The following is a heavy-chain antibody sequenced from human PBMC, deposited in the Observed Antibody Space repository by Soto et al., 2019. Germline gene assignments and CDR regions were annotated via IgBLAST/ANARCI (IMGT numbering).Heavy chain of an antibody. CDR1: GYTFTSYG. Sequence: ASVKVSCKASGYTFTSYGISWVRQAPGQGLEWMGWISAYNGNTNYAQKLQGRVTMTTDTSTSTAYMELRSLRSDDTAVYYCARDAQVRDLGSAGTDYYYYYGMDVWGQGTTVTVSS. CDR3: ARDAQVRDLGSAGTDYYYYYGMDV. J-gene: IGHJ6*02. V-gene: IGHV1-18*01. D-gene: IGHD6-13*01. CDR2: ISAYNGNT.